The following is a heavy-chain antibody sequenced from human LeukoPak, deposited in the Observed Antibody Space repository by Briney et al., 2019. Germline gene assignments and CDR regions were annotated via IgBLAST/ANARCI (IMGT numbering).Heavy chain of an antibody. CDR3: ARDKTGDNWFDP. Sequence: SETLSLTCAVSGGSISSSIYYWGWIRQPPGKGLEWIGNIYYSGNTYYNPSLKSRVTISVDTSKNQFSLNLSSVTAADTAVYYCARDKTGDNWFDPWGQGTLVTVSS. J-gene: IGHJ5*02. V-gene: IGHV4-39*07. CDR1: GGSISSSIYY. D-gene: IGHD2-8*02. CDR2: IYYSGNT.